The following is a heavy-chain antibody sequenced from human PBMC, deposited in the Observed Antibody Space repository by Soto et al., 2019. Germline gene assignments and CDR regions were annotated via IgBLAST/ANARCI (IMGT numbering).Heavy chain of an antibody. CDR3: ARGVMVRGLNYYAMDV. D-gene: IGHD3-10*01. J-gene: IGHJ6*02. CDR2: ISAGNDNT. Sequence: QVYLVQSGAEVKEPGASVNVSCKASGYTFTTYPMHWVRQAPGQRLEWMGWISAGNDNTEYSQKFQGRVTITRDTSARTAHMELSSLRSEDTAVYYCARGVMVRGLNYYAMDVWGQGTTVTVSS. V-gene: IGHV1-3*01. CDR1: GYTFTTYP.